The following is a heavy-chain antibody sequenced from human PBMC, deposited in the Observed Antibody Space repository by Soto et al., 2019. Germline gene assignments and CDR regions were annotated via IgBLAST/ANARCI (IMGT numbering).Heavy chain of an antibody. Sequence: EVQLVESGGGLVQPGGSLRLSCAASGFTFSSYWMSWVRQAPGKGLEWVANIKQDGSEKYYVDSVKGRFTMSRDNAKNSLYLQMNSLSAEDTAVYYCARGPSTAVAAPNPHAFDIWGQGTMVTVSS. CDR3: ARGPSTAVAAPNPHAFDI. CDR2: IKQDGSEK. D-gene: IGHD6-19*01. J-gene: IGHJ3*02. CDR1: GFTFSSYW. V-gene: IGHV3-7*01.